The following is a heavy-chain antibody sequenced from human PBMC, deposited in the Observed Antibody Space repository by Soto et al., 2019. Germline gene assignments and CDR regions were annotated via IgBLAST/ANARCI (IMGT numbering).Heavy chain of an antibody. J-gene: IGHJ4*02. CDR2: ISNTGRTT. CDR1: GFTFSTSS. D-gene: IGHD2-21*01. V-gene: IGHV3-23*01. Sequence: EVQLLESGGGLIQPGGSLRLSCAASGFTFSTSSMSWVRQPPGKGLEWVSVISNTGRTTYYADSVNGRFTISRDNSKNTLYLHLSSLRAEDTAVYYCAKDSVRISYSALWGQGTLVTVSP. CDR3: AKDSVRISYSAL.